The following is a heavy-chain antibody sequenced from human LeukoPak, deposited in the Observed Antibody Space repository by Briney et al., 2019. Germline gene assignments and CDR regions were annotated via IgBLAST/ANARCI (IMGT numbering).Heavy chain of an antibody. CDR1: GFTFDDYA. CDR2: ISWNSGSI. Sequence: PGRSLRLSCAASGFTFDDYAMHWVRQAPGKGLEWVSGISWNSGSIGYADSVKGRFTIPRDNAKNSLYLQMNSLRAEDTALYYCAKDVAAAGTDRIYYYYYGMDVWGQGTTVTVSS. D-gene: IGHD6-13*01. V-gene: IGHV3-9*01. CDR3: AKDVAAAGTDRIYYYYYGMDV. J-gene: IGHJ6*02.